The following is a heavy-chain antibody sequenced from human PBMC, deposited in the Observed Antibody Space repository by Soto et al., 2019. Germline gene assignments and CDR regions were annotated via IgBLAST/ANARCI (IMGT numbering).Heavy chain of an antibody. V-gene: IGHV3-30*04. CDR2: IGYDGRNK. J-gene: IGHJ2*01. CDR3: ARGGSPSDYGSWYFDL. D-gene: IGHD4-17*01. Sequence: GGSLRLSCAASGFAFSSYAMHWVRQAPGKGLEWVAVIGYDGRNKYYADSVKGRFTISRDNSKNTLYLQMNSLRIEDTAVYYCARGGSPSDYGSWYFDLWGRGTLVTVSS. CDR1: GFAFSSYA.